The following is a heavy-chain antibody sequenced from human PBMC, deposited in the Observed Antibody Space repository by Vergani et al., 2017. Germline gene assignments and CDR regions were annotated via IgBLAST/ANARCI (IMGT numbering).Heavy chain of an antibody. J-gene: IGHJ6*02. CDR2: ISPGASTV. D-gene: IGHD1-1*01. Sequence: LEESGGGSVKPGGSLRLSCAASGFKFSDHYMSWIRQAPGKGLEWVSHISPGASTVSYTDSVTGRFTVSRDNDNNSLTLDMTTLRVEETAVYNCAKNPGISTTRHYYAMDVWGQGTTVTVSS. CDR1: GFKFSDHY. CDR3: AKNPGISTTRHYYAMDV. V-gene: IGHV3-11*04.